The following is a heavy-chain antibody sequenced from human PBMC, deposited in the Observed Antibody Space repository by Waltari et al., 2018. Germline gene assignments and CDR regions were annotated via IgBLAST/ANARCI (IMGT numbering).Heavy chain of an antibody. V-gene: IGHV1-8*02. CDR2: VNPNNGNT. J-gene: IGHJ6*03. CDR3: ARGPSWVRTFVVRGNYYNMDV. CDR1: GYTFSSFD. Sequence: QAQLVQSGAEVKKPGAAVKVSCQASGYTFSSFDINWVRQAAGHGLEWMGWVNPNNGNTGYAENFQGRVTMTSDTSISTAYMEVSSLRSEDTAVYYCARGPSWVRTFVVRGNYYNMDVWGQGTNVTVSS. D-gene: IGHD2-15*01.